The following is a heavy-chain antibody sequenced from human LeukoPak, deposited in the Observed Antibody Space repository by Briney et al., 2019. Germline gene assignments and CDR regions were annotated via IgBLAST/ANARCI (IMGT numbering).Heavy chain of an antibody. J-gene: IGHJ5*02. CDR3: ARDSSSGIGDNWFDP. D-gene: IGHD6-6*01. V-gene: IGHV3-21*01. CDR1: GFTFSSYS. Sequence: PGGSLRLSCAASGFTFSSYSMNWVRQAPGKGLEWVSSISSSSSYIYYADSVKGRFTISRDNAKNSLYLQMNSLRAEDTAVYYCARDSSSGIGDNWFDPWGQGTLVTVSS. CDR2: ISSSSSYI.